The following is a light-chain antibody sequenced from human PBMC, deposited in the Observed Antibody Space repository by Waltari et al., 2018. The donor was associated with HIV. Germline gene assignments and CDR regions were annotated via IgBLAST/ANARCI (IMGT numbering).Light chain of an antibody. CDR1: QSVSSSY. Sequence: PGTLSLSPGERATLSCRASQSVSSSYVAWYQQKPGQAPRLLVYGASSRATGIPDRFSGSGSGTDFTLTISRLEPEDFAVYYCQQYDTSPPTTFGQGTKVEIK. CDR3: QQYDTSPPTT. CDR2: GAS. J-gene: IGKJ1*01. V-gene: IGKV3-20*01.